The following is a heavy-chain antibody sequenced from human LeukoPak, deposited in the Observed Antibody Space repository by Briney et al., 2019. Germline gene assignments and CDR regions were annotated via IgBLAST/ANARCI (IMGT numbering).Heavy chain of an antibody. V-gene: IGHV4-39*07. CDR1: GGSVSSSSYY. Sequence: TSETLSLTCTVSGGSVSSSSYYWGWIRQPPGEGLEWIGSIYYSGSTYYNPSLKSRVTISVDTSKNQFSLKLSSVTAADTAVYYCARDGRLGMDYWGQGTLVTVSS. CDR3: ARDGRLGMDY. CDR2: IYYSGST. J-gene: IGHJ4*02. D-gene: IGHD7-27*01.